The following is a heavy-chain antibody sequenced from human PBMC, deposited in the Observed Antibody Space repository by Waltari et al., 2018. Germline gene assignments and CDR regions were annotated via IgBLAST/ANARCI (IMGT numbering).Heavy chain of an antibody. J-gene: IGHJ4*02. Sequence: QLQLQESGPGLVTPSETLSLTCTVSGGSISSSSYYWGWIRQPPGKGLEWIGSIYYSGSTYYNPSLKRRVTISVDTSKNQFSLKLSSVTAADTAVYYCARLEWFGEFPIDYWGQGTLVTVSS. V-gene: IGHV4-39*01. CDR2: IYYSGST. D-gene: IGHD3-10*01. CDR1: GGSISSSSYY. CDR3: ARLEWFGEFPIDY.